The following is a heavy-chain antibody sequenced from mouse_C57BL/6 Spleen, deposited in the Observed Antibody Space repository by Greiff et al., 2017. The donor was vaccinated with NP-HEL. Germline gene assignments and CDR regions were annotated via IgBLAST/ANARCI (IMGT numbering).Heavy chain of an antibody. V-gene: IGHV5-4*03. CDR2: ISDGGSYT. CDR3: ARAYDYYWYFDV. J-gene: IGHJ1*03. D-gene: IGHD2-4*01. Sequence: EVMLVESGGGLVKPGGSLKLSCAASGFTFSSYAMSWVRQTPEKRLEWVATISDGGSYTYYPDNVKGRFTISRDNAKNNLYLQMSHLKSEDTAMYYCARAYDYYWYFDVWGTGTTVTVSS. CDR1: GFTFSSYA.